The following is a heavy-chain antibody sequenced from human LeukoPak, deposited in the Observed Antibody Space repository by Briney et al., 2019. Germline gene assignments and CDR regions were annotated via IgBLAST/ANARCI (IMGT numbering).Heavy chain of an antibody. D-gene: IGHD6-19*01. CDR1: GFTFSSYA. CDR2: ISGSGGST. CDR3: AKVRQWPYWYFDL. Sequence: PGGSLRLSCAASGFTFSSYAMSWVRQAPGKGLEWVSAISGSGGSTYYADSVKGRFTISRDNSKSTLYLQMNSLRAEDTAIYYCAKVRQWPYWYFDLWGRGTLVTVSS. J-gene: IGHJ2*01. V-gene: IGHV3-23*01.